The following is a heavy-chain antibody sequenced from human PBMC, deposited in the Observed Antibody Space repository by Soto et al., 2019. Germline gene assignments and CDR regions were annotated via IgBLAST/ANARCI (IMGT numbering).Heavy chain of an antibody. D-gene: IGHD6-19*01. Sequence: SETLSLTGSVSSFSIDRRSYWGWIRQPPGKGLEWIASIYNTVSTHYNPSLKSRATISVDTSHNQFSLRLSSVTAADTAIYYCAGNTSGRYFDYWGPGTLVTVSS. CDR1: SFSIDRRSY. CDR2: IYNTVST. J-gene: IGHJ4*02. CDR3: AGNTSGRYFDY. V-gene: IGHV4-38-2*02.